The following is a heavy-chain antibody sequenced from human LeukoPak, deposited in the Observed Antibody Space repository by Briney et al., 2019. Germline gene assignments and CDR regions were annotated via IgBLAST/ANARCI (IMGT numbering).Heavy chain of an antibody. Sequence: SETLSLTCTVSGGSISSYYWSWLRQPPGKGLEWLGYIYYSGSTNYNPSLKSRVTISVDTSKNQFSLKLSSVTAADTAVYYCARDSNPLRYFDWLPDYYYYGMDVWGKGTTVTVSS. CDR1: GGSISSYY. CDR2: IYYSGST. V-gene: IGHV4-59*01. J-gene: IGHJ6*04. D-gene: IGHD3-9*01. CDR3: ARDSNPLRYFDWLPDYYYYGMDV.